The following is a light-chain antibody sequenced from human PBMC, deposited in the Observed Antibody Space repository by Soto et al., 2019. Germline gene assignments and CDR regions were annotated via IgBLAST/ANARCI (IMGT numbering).Light chain of an antibody. CDR1: QGISSY. CDR3: QQYYSYPRT. J-gene: IGKJ1*01. CDR2: AAS. V-gene: IGKV1-8*01. Sequence: AIRMTQSPSSLSASTGDRVTITCRASQGISSYLAGYQQKPGKVPKLLIYAASTLQSGVPSGFSGSGSGTDFTLAISGLQSEDFATYYCQQYYSYPRTFGQGTKVEIK.